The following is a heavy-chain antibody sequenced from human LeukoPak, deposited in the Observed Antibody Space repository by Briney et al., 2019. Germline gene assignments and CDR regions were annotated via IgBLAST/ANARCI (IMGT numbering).Heavy chain of an antibody. Sequence: SETLSLTCTVSGGSISSGGYYWSWIRQHPGKGLEWIGGIYYSGSTYYNPSLKSRVTISVDTSKNQFSLKLSSVTAADTAVYYCARVGTDYGASVNWFDPWGQGTLVTVSS. V-gene: IGHV4-31*03. J-gene: IGHJ5*02. CDR1: GGSISSGGYY. CDR2: IYYSGST. CDR3: ARVGTDYGASVNWFDP. D-gene: IGHD4/OR15-4a*01.